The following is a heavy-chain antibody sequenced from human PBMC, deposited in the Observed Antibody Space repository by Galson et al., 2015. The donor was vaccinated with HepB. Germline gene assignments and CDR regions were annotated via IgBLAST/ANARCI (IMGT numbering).Heavy chain of an antibody. CDR1: GYTFVDYY. V-gene: IGHV1/OR15-3*02. Sequence: SVKVSCKASGYTFVDYYIHWVRQAPGLGLEWMGWINAGNGNTKYSQKFQGRVTITRDTSASTAYMELSSLRSEDTAVYYCTRVLIVASINGPYYYGMDVWGQGTTVTVSS. J-gene: IGHJ6*02. CDR2: INAGNGNT. CDR3: TRVLIVASINGPYYYGMDV. D-gene: IGHD5-12*01.